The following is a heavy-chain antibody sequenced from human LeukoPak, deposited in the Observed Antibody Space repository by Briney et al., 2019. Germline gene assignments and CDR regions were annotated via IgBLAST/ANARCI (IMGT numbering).Heavy chain of an antibody. V-gene: IGHV1-2*02. D-gene: IGHD3-10*01. CDR3: ARDSGSDAFDI. Sequence: ASVKVSCKSSGYTFTDYYIHWVRQAPGQGLEWMGWINPNSGGTNYAQKFQGRVSMTRDTSISTGYVDLRRLRSDDTAVYYCARDSGSDAFDIWGQGTMVTVSS. J-gene: IGHJ3*02. CDR1: GYTFTDYY. CDR2: INPNSGGT.